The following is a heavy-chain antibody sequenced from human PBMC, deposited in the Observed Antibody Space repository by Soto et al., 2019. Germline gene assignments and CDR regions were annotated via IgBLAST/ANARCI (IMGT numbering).Heavy chain of an antibody. CDR3: VRVPSAAPFFDY. V-gene: IGHV3-23*01. J-gene: IGHJ4*02. CDR2: ISPSGGIT. Sequence: PGGSLRLSCTASGFTFSSYCMHWVRQAPGKGLEWVSGISPSGGITYYPDSVKGRFTISRDNSDNTVHLQMNSLRAEDTAVYFCVRVPSAAPFFDYWGQGTLVTVSS. CDR1: GFTFSSYC.